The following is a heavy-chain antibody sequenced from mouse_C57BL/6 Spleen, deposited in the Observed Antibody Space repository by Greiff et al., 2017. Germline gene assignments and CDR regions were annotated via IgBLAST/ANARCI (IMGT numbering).Heavy chain of an antibody. J-gene: IGHJ3*01. CDR1: GFTFTDYY. D-gene: IGHD1-1*01. Sequence: EVKLVESGGGLVQPGGSLSLSCAASGFTFTDYYMSWVRQPPGKALEWLGFISNKANGYTTEYSASVKGRFTISRDTSQSILYLQMNALRAEDSATYYCATGGTTVVAPFAYWGQGTLVTVSA. CDR3: ATGGTTVVAPFAY. V-gene: IGHV7-3*01. CDR2: ISNKANGYTT.